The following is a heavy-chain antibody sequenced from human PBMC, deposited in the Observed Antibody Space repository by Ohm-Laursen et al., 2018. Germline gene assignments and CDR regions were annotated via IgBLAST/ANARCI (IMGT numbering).Heavy chain of an antibody. CDR1: RFTFSSYA. CDR3: AKVGLRYFDWLFYFDY. Sequence: SLRLSCAASRFTFSSYAMSWVRQAPGKGLEWVSAISGRGGSTYYADSVKGRFTISRDNSKNTLYLQMNSLRADDTAVYYCAKVGLRYFDWLFYFDYWGQGTLVTVSS. D-gene: IGHD3-9*01. CDR2: ISGRGGST. J-gene: IGHJ4*02. V-gene: IGHV3-23*01.